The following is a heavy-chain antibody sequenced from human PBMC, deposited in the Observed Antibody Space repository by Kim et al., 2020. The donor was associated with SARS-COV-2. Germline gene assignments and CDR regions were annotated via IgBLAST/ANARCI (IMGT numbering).Heavy chain of an antibody. J-gene: IGHJ4*02. Sequence: GGSLRLSCAASGFTFSASAMHWVRQASGKGLEWVGRIRSKPNNYATSYAASVTGRFTISRDDSTNTVYLQMDSLKTDDTAVYFCSRHSGKHGDRGFDNWGQGTLVTVNS. D-gene: IGHD4-17*01. CDR2: IRSKPNNYAT. V-gene: IGHV3-73*01. CDR3: SRHSGKHGDRGFDN. CDR1: GFTFSASA.